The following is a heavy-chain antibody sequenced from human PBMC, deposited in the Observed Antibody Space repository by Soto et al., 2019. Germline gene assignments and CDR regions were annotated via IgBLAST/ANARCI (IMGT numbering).Heavy chain of an antibody. CDR2: IYYSGST. D-gene: IGHD5-12*01. J-gene: IGHJ6*02. CDR3: ASRYSGYDYSNYYYYGMDV. CDR1: GGSISSGDYY. V-gene: IGHV4-30-4*01. Sequence: PSETLSLTCTVSGGSISSGDYYWSWIRQPPGKGLEWIGYIYYSGSTYYNPSLKSRVTISVDTSKNQFSLKLSSVTAADTAVYYCASRYSGYDYSNYYYYGMDVWGQGTTVTVLL.